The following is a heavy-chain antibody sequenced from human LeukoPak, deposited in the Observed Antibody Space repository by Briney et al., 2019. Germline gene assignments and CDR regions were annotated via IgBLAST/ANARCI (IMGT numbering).Heavy chain of an antibody. J-gene: IGHJ4*02. D-gene: IGHD3-10*01. CDR2: ISSTGATI. CDR1: GFTFSSNG. V-gene: IGHV3-48*02. CDR3: ARANSLMVRGVISYFDS. Sequence: GGSLRLSCAASGFTFSSNGTNWVRQAPGKGLDFIAYISSTGATIYYADSLKGRFTISRDNARNSLYLQMNRLRDEDTAVYFCARANSLMVRGVISYFDSWGQGTLVTVSS.